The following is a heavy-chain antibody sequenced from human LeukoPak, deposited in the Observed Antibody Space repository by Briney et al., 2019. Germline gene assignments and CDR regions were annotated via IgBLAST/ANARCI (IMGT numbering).Heavy chain of an antibody. D-gene: IGHD2-2*01. CDR3: ARETCSSTSCYYYYMDV. J-gene: IGHJ6*03. CDR1: GDSVSSNSAA. CDR2: TYYRSKWYN. V-gene: IGHV6-1*01. Sequence: SQTLSLTCAISGDSVSSNSAAWNWIRQSPSRGLEWLGRTYYRSKWYNDYAVSVKSRITINPDTSKNQFSLQLNSVTPEDTAVYYCARETCSSTSCYYYYMDVWGKGTTVTVSS.